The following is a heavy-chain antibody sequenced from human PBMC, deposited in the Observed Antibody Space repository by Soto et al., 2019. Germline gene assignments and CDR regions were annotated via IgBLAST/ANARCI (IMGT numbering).Heavy chain of an antibody. CDR1: GFTFSSYS. CDR3: AREGCSSTSCYSDY. CDR2: ISSSSSYI. Sequence: GGSLRLSCAASGFTFSSYSMNWVRQAPGKGLEWVSSISSSSSYIYYAGSVKGRFTISRDNAKNSLYPQMNSLRAEDTGVYCGAREGCSSTSCYSDYWGQGTLVTVSS. D-gene: IGHD2-2*02. J-gene: IGHJ4*02. V-gene: IGHV3-21*01.